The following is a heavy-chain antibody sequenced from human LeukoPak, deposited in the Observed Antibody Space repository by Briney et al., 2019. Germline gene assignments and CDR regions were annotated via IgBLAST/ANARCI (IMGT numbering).Heavy chain of an antibody. CDR3: ALETGAYTVTTRGGYYYYYMDV. D-gene: IGHD4-17*01. CDR1: GGSISSGSYY. CDR2: IFTSGST. Sequence: SETLSLTCTVSGGSISSGSYYWSWIRQPAGKGLEWIGRIFTSGSTNYNPSLKSRVTISVDTSKNQCSLKLSSVTAADTAVYYCALETGAYTVTTRGGYYYYYMDVWGKGTTVTISS. V-gene: IGHV4-61*02. J-gene: IGHJ6*03.